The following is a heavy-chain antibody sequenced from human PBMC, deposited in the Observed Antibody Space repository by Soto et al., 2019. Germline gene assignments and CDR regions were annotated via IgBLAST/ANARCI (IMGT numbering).Heavy chain of an antibody. Sequence: SLRLSCAASGFTFDDYAMHWVRPAPGKGLEWVSGISWNSGSIGYADSVKGRFTISRDNAKNSLYLQMNSLRAEDTALYYCAKDIDRRGVTTEDYYYYGMDVWGQGTTVTVSS. CDR3: AKDIDRRGVTTEDYYYYGMDV. J-gene: IGHJ6*02. CDR2: ISWNSGSI. CDR1: GFTFDDYA. D-gene: IGHD4-17*01. V-gene: IGHV3-9*01.